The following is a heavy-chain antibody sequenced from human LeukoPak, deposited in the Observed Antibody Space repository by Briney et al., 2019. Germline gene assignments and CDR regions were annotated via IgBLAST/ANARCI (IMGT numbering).Heavy chain of an antibody. D-gene: IGHD5-12*01. CDR1: GYTFSDYY. J-gene: IGHJ6*02. CDR3: ARRIVATTTLGEINGMDV. Sequence: GASVKVSCKASGYTFSDYYIHWVRQAPEQGLEWLGWIFPNNGGTIYAQSFQGRVTMTSHTSISTANMELSGLTSDDTAVYYCARRIVATTTLGEINGMDVWGQRTTGTVSS. V-gene: IGHV1-2*02. CDR2: IFPNNGGT.